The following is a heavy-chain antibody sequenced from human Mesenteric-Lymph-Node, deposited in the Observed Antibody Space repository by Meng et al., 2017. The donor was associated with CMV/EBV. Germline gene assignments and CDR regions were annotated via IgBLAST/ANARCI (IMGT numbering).Heavy chain of an antibody. J-gene: IGHJ5*02. V-gene: IGHV4-39*01. CDR2: VHYTGST. CDR1: GTAISIFYC. Sequence: VQPTTSLSPTCPFSGTAISIFYCWGWIRQPPGRGREWIGSVHYTGSTYYSPSLKSRVTVSVDTSKNQFSLRLTSVTAADTAVYYCARPFPSWQSPRLDPFGAWGQGTLVTVSS. CDR3: ARPFPSWQSPRLDPFGA. D-gene: IGHD6-19*01.